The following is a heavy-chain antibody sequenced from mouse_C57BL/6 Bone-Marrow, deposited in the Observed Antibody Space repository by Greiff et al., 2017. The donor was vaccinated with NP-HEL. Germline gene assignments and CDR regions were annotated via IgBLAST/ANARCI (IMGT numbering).Heavy chain of an antibody. Sequence: QVQLQQSGPELVKPGASVKLSCKASGYTFTSYDINWVKQRPGQGLEWIGWIYPRDGSTKYNEKFKGKATLTVDTSSSTAYMERHSLTSEDSAVYFCARGNYYGSSYYFDYWGQGTTLTVSS. CDR1: GYTFTSYD. V-gene: IGHV1-85*01. CDR2: IYPRDGST. D-gene: IGHD1-1*01. J-gene: IGHJ2*01. CDR3: ARGNYYGSSYYFDY.